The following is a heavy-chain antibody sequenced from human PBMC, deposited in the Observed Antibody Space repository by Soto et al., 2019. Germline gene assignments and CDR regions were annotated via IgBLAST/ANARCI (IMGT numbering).Heavy chain of an antibody. J-gene: IGHJ6*03. Sequence: ASVKVSCKASGYTFTSYAMHWLRQAPGQRLEWMGWINAGNGNTKYSQKYQGRVTITRDTSASTAYMELSRMICEDSAVDYCAISDGGTKQQLAYYYYGYYMDVWGKGTTDTGSS. CDR1: GYTFTSYA. D-gene: IGHD6-13*01. CDR2: INAGNGNT. V-gene: IGHV1-3*01. CDR3: AISDGGTKQQLAYYYYGYYMDV.